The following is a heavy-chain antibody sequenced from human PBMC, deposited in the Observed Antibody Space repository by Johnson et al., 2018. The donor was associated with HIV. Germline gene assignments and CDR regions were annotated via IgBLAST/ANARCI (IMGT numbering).Heavy chain of an antibody. Sequence: VQLVESGGGLVQPGRSLRLSCAASGFTFDDYAMHWVRQAPGKGLEWVSGISWNSGNIGYADSVKGQFTIYRDTSKNTLYLQMNSLRAEDTAVYYCAKDVVLRYFDWLSPASSDAFDIWGQGTMVTVSS. CDR2: ISWNSGNI. V-gene: IGHV3-9*01. CDR3: AKDVVLRYFDWLSPASSDAFDI. D-gene: IGHD3-9*01. J-gene: IGHJ3*02. CDR1: GFTFDDYA.